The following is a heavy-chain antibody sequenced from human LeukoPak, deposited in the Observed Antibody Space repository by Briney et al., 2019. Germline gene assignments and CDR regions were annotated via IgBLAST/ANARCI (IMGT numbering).Heavy chain of an antibody. D-gene: IGHD3-10*01. CDR2: IYYSGST. V-gene: IGHV4-61*01. J-gene: IGHJ5*02. CDR3: ARGVAEVLWFGELLYPGNWFDP. CDR1: GGSVSSGSYY. Sequence: SETLSLTSTVSGGSVSSGSYYWSWIRQPPGKGLEWIGYIYYSGSTNYNPSLKSRVTISVDTSKNQFSLKLSSVTAADTAVYYCARGVAEVLWFGELLYPGNWFDPWGQGTLVTVSS.